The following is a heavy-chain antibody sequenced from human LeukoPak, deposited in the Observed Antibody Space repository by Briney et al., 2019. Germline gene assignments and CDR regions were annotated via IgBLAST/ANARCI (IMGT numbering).Heavy chain of an antibody. CDR2: ISGSGGST. D-gene: IGHD5-24*01. CDR3: ARNLAGREDY. J-gene: IGHJ4*02. Sequence: PGESLRLSCAASGFAFNLYGMAWVRQAPGKGLEWVSAISGSGGSTYYADSVKGRFTISRDNSKNTLYLQMNSLRAEDTAVYYCARNLAGREDYWGQGTLVTVSS. V-gene: IGHV3-23*01. CDR1: GFAFNLYG.